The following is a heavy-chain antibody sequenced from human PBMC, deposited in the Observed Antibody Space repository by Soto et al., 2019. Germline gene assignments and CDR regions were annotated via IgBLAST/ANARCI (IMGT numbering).Heavy chain of an antibody. CDR3: ARDKRGGTTSYYYYYYGMDV. J-gene: IGHJ6*02. V-gene: IGHV1-69*06. CDR2: IIPIFGTA. CDR1: GGTFSSYA. D-gene: IGHD1-7*01. Sequence: ASVKVSCKASGGTFSSYAISWVRQAPGQGLEWMGGIIPIFGTANYAQKFQGRVTITADKSTSTAYMELSSLRSEDTAVYYCARDKRGGTTSYYYYYYGMDVWGQGTTVTV.